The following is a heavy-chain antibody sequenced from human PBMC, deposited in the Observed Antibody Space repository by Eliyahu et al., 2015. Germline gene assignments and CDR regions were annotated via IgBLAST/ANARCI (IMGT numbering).Heavy chain of an antibody. CDR3: AGYCTSPTCYGSDP. D-gene: IGHD2/OR15-2a*01. V-gene: IGHV4-39*01. J-gene: IGHJ5*02. CDR2: MYDNGGT. CDR1: GGXISSNSYY. Sequence: QLQLQESGPGLVKPSEXLSLTCXVSGGXISSNSYYWGWIRQPPGKGLEWIGDMYDNGGTNYNPSVQSRVAMSLDTSRNQFSLKLSSVTAADTAVYYCAGYCTSPTCYGSDPWGQGTLVTVSS.